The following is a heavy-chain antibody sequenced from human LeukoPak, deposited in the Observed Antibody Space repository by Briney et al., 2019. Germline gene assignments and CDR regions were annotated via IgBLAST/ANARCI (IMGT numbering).Heavy chain of an antibody. Sequence: MASETLSLTCTVSGGSISSGSYYWSWIWQPAGKGLEWIGRIYTSGSTNYNPSPKSRVTISVDTSKNQFSLKLSSVTAADTAVYYCARYYDFWSGYYGYMDVWGKGTTVTVSS. CDR2: IYTSGST. CDR3: ARYYDFWSGYYGYMDV. D-gene: IGHD3-3*01. J-gene: IGHJ6*03. CDR1: GGSISSGSYY. V-gene: IGHV4-61*02.